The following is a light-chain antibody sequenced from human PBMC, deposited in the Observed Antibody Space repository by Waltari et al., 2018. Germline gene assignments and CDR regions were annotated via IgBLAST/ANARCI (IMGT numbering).Light chain of an antibody. CDR3: CSYADFYYV. V-gene: IGLV2-11*01. J-gene: IGLJ1*01. CDR2: DVT. CDR1: SSDVGGYNY. Sequence: QSALTQPRSVSGSPGQSVTISCTGTSSDVGGYNYVSWYQQNPYKAPKLMIYDVTKRPSGVPDRFSGSKSGNTASLTISGLQAEDEADYYCCSYADFYYVFGTGTTVTVL.